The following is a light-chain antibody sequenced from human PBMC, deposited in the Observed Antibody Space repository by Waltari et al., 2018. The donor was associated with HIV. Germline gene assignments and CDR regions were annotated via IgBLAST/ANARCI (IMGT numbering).Light chain of an antibody. Sequence: EVVMTQSPATLSVSPGERATLTCRASQSVSVNLAWYQQKPGQPPRLLIYGASTRATVVPARFSGSGSETEFTLTISSLRSEDFAVYYCQQYNYWPPYTFGQGTKLEI. V-gene: IGKV3-15*01. CDR3: QQYNYWPPYT. J-gene: IGKJ2*01. CDR2: GAS. CDR1: QSVSVN.